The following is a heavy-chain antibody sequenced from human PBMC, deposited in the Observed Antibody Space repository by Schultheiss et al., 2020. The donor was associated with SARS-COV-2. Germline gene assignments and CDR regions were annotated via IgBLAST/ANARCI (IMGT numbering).Heavy chain of an antibody. Sequence: GGSLRLSCAASGFTFSSYAMHWVRQAPGKGLEWVAVISYDGSNKYYADSVKGRFTISRDNSKNTLYLQMNSLRAEDTAVYYCSRAQWNSGDFDYWGQGTLVTVSS. CDR1: GFTFSSYA. J-gene: IGHJ4*02. CDR2: ISYDGSNK. V-gene: IGHV3-30*01. CDR3: SRAQWNSGDFDY. D-gene: IGHD1/OR15-1a*01.